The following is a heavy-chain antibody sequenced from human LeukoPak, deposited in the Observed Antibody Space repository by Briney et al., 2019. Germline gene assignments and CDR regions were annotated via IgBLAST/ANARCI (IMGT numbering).Heavy chain of an antibody. Sequence: SETLSLTCSVTDGTISGYYCSWIRQPPGKGLEWIGYIYYTGFTHYNPSLKSRVTMSVDMPKNQFSLRLTSVTGADTAVYYCARDAYGGNSWGWFDPWGQGTLVTVSS. V-gene: IGHV4-59*01. CDR2: IYYTGFT. J-gene: IGHJ5*02. CDR1: DGTISGYY. CDR3: ARDAYGGNSWGWFDP. D-gene: IGHD4-23*01.